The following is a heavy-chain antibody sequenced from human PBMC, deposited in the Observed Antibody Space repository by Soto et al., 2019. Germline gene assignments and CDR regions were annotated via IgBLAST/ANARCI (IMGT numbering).Heavy chain of an antibody. D-gene: IGHD1-26*01. J-gene: IGHJ5*02. V-gene: IGHV4-59*08. CDR2: IYYSRST. CDR1: GGSISPYY. CDR3: ATQEVGGSYVYTFDP. Sequence: SETLSLTCTVSGGSISPYYWSWIRQPPGKGLEWIGYIYYSRSTTDYNPSLTSRVTISVDTSKNQFSLKLSSVTAADTAVYYCATQEVGGSYVYTFDPWGQGTLVTVSS.